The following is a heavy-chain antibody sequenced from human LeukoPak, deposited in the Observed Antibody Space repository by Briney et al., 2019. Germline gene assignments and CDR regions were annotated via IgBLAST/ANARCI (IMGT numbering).Heavy chain of an antibody. CDR3: ARVGRDYYGGNSKVAFDI. Sequence: SETLSLTCTVSGGSISGGGYYWSWIRQPPGKGLEWIGYIYHSGSTYYNPSLKSRVTISVDRSKNQFSLKLSSVTAADTAVYYCARVGRDYYGGNSKVAFDIWGQGTMVTVSS. CDR1: GGSISGGGYY. V-gene: IGHV4-30-2*01. CDR2: IYHSGST. J-gene: IGHJ3*02. D-gene: IGHD4-23*01.